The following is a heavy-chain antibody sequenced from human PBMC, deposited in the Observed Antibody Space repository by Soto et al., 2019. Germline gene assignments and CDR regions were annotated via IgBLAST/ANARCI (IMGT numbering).Heavy chain of an antibody. D-gene: IGHD3-22*01. J-gene: IGHJ4*02. CDR3: ARDSGGGYYDSSGYFHFDY. CDR1: GYTFTSYG. CDR2: ISAYNGNT. Sequence: GASVKVSCKASGYTFTSYGISWVRQAPGQGLEWMGWISAYNGNTNYAQKLQGRVTMTTDTSTSTAYMELRSLRSDDTAVYYCARDSGGGYYDSSGYFHFDYWGQGTLVTSPQ. V-gene: IGHV1-18*01.